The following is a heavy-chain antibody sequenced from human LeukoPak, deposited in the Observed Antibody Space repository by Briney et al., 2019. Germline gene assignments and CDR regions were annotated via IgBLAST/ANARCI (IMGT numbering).Heavy chain of an antibody. CDR2: IYYSGST. Sequence: PSETLSLTCTVSGGSISSSSYYWGWIRQPPGKGLEWIGSIYYSGSTYYNPSLKSRVTISVDTSKNQFSLKLSSVTAADTAVYYCARTVRYGSGSYYTMGYYYMDVWGKGTTVTISS. J-gene: IGHJ6*03. CDR1: GGSISSSSYY. D-gene: IGHD3-10*01. CDR3: ARTVRYGSGSYYTMGYYYMDV. V-gene: IGHV4-39*01.